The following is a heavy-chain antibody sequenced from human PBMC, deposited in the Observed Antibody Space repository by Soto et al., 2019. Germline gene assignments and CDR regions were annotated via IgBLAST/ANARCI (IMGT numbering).Heavy chain of an antibody. V-gene: IGHV1-46*03. CDR2: INPSGGSI. D-gene: IGHD4-17*01. CDR1: GYTFTSYY. CDR3: ARAGNDYGDYGV. Sequence: GPSVKVSCKASGYTFTSYYIHWVRQAPGQGLEWMGKINPSGGSISYAQNFQGRVTMSRDTSTSTVYMELSSLRSEDTAVYYCARAGNDYGDYGVWGQGTMVTVSS. J-gene: IGHJ3*01.